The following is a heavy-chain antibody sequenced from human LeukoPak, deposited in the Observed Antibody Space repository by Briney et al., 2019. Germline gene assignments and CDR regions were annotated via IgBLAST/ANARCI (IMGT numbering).Heavy chain of an antibody. CDR3: AKDRTRGQPPSWFDP. CDR2: ISGGSVGT. CDR1: GFTFRDFA. D-gene: IGHD2-2*01. Sequence: GGSLRLSCAASGFTFRDFAMSWVRQAPGKGLEGVSTISGGSVGTFYADSVKGRFTISRDNSKNTLFLQMNSLRAEDTALYYCAKDRTRGQPPSWFDPWGQGTLVTVSS. V-gene: IGHV3-23*01. J-gene: IGHJ5*02.